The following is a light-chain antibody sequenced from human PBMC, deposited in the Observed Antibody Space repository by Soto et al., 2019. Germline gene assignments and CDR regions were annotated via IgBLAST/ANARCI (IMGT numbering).Light chain of an antibody. V-gene: IGLV1-44*01. CDR3: STWHDSHVI. CDR2: SNT. Sequence: QSVLTQPPSVSGTPGQTVTLSCSGSSFNIGTYTVNWYQQLPGTAPRLLIYSNTQRPSGVPDRFSGSKSGTSASLAISGLQSEDEGDYYCSTWHDSHVIFGGGTKPTVL. J-gene: IGLJ2*01. CDR1: SFNIGTYT.